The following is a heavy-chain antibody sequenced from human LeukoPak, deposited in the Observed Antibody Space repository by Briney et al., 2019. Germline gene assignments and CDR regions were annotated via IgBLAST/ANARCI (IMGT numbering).Heavy chain of an antibody. CDR2: ISSSSSTI. J-gene: IGHJ4*02. CDR1: GFTFSSYS. V-gene: IGHV3-48*04. CDR3: ARRLSGFGDLLPFDY. Sequence: GGSLRLSCIASGFTFSSYSMNWVRQAPGKGLEWVSYISSSSSTIYYPDSVKGRFTISRDNAKNSLYLQVNSLRAEDTAVYYCARRLSGFGDLLPFDYWGQGTLVTVSS. D-gene: IGHD3-10*01.